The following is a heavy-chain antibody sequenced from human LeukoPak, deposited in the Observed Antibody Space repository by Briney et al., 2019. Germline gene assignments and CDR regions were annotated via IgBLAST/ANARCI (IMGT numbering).Heavy chain of an antibody. Sequence: RESGPALVKPTQTPTLTCTFSGFSLGTSGMCVSWIRQPPGKALEWLARIDWDDDKYYSTSLQTRLTISKDTSKNQVVLTMTNMDPVDTATYYCARAFPTVTTFDYWGQGTLVTVSS. D-gene: IGHD4-17*01. CDR1: GFSLGTSGMC. J-gene: IGHJ4*02. V-gene: IGHV2-70*11. CDR3: ARAFPTVTTFDY. CDR2: IDWDDDK.